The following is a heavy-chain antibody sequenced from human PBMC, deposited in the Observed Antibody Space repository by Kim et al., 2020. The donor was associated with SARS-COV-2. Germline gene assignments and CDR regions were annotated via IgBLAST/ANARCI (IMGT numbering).Heavy chain of an antibody. Sequence: SETLSLTCAVSGGSISSSNWWSWVRQPPGKGLEWIGEIYHSGSTNYNPSLKSRVTISVDKSKNQFSLKLSSVTAADTAVYYCAARPVVYLPDIRLGWFDPWGQGTLVTVSS. D-gene: IGHD3-9*01. CDR1: GGSISSSNW. CDR2: IYHSGST. J-gene: IGHJ5*02. V-gene: IGHV4-4*02. CDR3: AARPVVYLPDIRLGWFDP.